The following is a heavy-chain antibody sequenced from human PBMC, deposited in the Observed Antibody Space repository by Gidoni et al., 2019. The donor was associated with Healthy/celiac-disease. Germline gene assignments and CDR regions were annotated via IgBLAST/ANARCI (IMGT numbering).Heavy chain of an antibody. CDR1: GFTFSSYW. Sequence: EVQLVESGGGLVQPGGSLRLSCAAYGFTFSSYWMSWVRQAPGKGLEWVDNIKQDGSEKYYVDSVKGRFTISRDNAKNSLYLQMNSLRAEDTAVYYCARVRGTDDYWGQGTLVTVSS. J-gene: IGHJ4*02. CDR2: IKQDGSEK. CDR3: ARVRGTDDY. D-gene: IGHD1-7*01. V-gene: IGHV3-7*01.